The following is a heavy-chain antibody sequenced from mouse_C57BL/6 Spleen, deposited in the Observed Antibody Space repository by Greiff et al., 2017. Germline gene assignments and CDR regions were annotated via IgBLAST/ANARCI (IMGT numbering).Heavy chain of an antibody. Sequence: DVKLVESGGGLVKPGGSLKLSCAASGFTFSDYGMHWVRQAPEKGLEWVAYISSGSSTIYYADTVKGRFTISRDNAKNTLFLQMTSLRSEDTAMYYCASPPHCIYSNYDAWFAYWGQGTLVTVSA. CDR2: ISSGSSTI. V-gene: IGHV5-17*01. D-gene: IGHD2-5*01. J-gene: IGHJ3*01. CDR3: ASPPHCIYSNYDAWFAY. CDR1: GFTFSDYG.